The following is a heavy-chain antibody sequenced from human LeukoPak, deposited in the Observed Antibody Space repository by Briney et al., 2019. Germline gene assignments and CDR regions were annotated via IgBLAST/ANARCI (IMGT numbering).Heavy chain of an antibody. CDR1: GGSFSGYY. CDR2: INHSGST. CDR3: ARGRLYGLRYFDWLSLFDY. Sequence: KPSETLSLTCAVYGGSFSGYYWSWIRQPPGKGLEWIGEINHSGSTNYNPSLKSRVTISVDTSKNQFSLKLSSVTAADTAVYYCARGRLYGLRYFDWLSLFDYWGQGTLVTVSS. V-gene: IGHV4-34*01. J-gene: IGHJ4*02. D-gene: IGHD3-9*01.